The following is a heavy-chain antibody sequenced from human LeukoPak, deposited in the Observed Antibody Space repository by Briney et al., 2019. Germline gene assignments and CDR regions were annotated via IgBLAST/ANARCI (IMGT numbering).Heavy chain of an antibody. D-gene: IGHD2-2*01. J-gene: IGHJ4*02. CDR2: IWYDGSNK. Sequence: PGGSLRLSCAASGITFSSYGMHWVRQAPGKGLEWVAVIWYDGSNKYYADSVKGRFTISRDISKNTLYLQMDSLRAEDTAEYYCARGDCSSTSCYLFDYWGQGTLVTVSS. CDR3: ARGDCSSTSCYLFDY. V-gene: IGHV3-33*01. CDR1: GITFSSYG.